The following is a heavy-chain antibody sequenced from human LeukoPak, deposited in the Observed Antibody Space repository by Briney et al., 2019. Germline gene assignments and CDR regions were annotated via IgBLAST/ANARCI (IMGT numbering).Heavy chain of an antibody. CDR2: VFYSGAT. CDR1: GGSISRYY. D-gene: IGHD3-10*01. J-gene: IGHJ4*02. Sequence: SETLPLTCTVSGGSISRYYWTWIRQPPGKGLEWIGCVFYSGATNYNPSLKSRVTISVDTSKNQFSLKLNSVTAADTAVYFCATRRGFELFFDLWGQGTRVTVSS. V-gene: IGHV4-59*01. CDR3: ATRRGFELFFDL.